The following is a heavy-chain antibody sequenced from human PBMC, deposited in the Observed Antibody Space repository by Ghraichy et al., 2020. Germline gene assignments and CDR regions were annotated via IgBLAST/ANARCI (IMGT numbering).Heavy chain of an antibody. CDR3: ARVIDYFDY. Sequence: SETLSLTCAVSGGSISSGGYSWSWIRQPPGKGLEWIGYIYYSGSTYYNPSLKSRVTISLDTSKNQFSLKLSSVTAADTAVYYCARVIDYFDYWGQGTLVTVSS. J-gene: IGHJ4*02. CDR2: IYYSGST. CDR1: GGSISSGGYS. V-gene: IGHV4-30-4*07.